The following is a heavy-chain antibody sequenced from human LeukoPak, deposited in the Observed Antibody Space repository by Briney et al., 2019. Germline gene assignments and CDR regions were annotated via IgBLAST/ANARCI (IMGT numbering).Heavy chain of an antibody. CDR1: GYSISSGYY. CDR3: ARANYGSGSYSNWFDP. V-gene: IGHV4-38-2*02. Sequence: SETLSLTCTVSGYSISSGYYWGWIRQPPGKGLEWIGSIYHSGSTYYNPSLKSRVTISVDTSKNQFSLKLSSVTAADTAVYYCARANYGSGSYSNWFDPWGQGTLVTVSS. D-gene: IGHD3-10*01. CDR2: IYHSGST. J-gene: IGHJ5*02.